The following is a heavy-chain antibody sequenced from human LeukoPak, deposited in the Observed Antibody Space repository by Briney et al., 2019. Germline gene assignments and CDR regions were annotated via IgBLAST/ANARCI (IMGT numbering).Heavy chain of an antibody. CDR1: GFTFSSYA. CDR3: ARDSGGWEAKLDY. J-gene: IGHJ4*02. V-gene: IGHV3-53*01. Sequence: GGSLRLSCAASGFTFSSYAMSWVRQAPGKGLEWVSVIYSGGSTYYADSVKGRFTISRDNSKNTLYLQMNSLRAEDTAVYYCARDSGGWEAKLDYWGQGTLVTVSS. CDR2: IYSGGST. D-gene: IGHD6-19*01.